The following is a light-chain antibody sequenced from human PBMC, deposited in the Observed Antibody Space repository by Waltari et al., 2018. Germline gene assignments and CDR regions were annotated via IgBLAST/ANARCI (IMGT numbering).Light chain of an antibody. Sequence: QSALTQPASVSGSPGQSIPISCIGTSSDVGTYKYVSWYQRHPGKAPKLLIYDVSHRPSGVSNRCSGSKSGNTASLTISGLQAEDGADYYCSSYTSSTTLLVFGTGTKVTVL. J-gene: IGLJ1*01. CDR2: DVS. V-gene: IGLV2-14*03. CDR3: SSYTSSTTLLV. CDR1: SSDVGTYKY.